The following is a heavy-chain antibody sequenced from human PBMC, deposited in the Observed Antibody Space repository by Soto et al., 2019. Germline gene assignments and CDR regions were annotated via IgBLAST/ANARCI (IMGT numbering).Heavy chain of an antibody. CDR2: IYYSGST. D-gene: IGHD3-22*01. J-gene: IGHJ4*02. CDR1: GGYIISGGYY. CDR3: ARFLVPNTYYYDSSGYYPDY. V-gene: IGHV4-31*03. Sequence: SVTLSLTSTVSGGYIISGGYYWSWIRQQPGKGLEWIGYIYYSGSTYYNPSLKSRVTISVDTSKNQFSLKLSSVTAADTAVYYCARFLVPNTYYYDSSGYYPDYWGQGTLVTVSS.